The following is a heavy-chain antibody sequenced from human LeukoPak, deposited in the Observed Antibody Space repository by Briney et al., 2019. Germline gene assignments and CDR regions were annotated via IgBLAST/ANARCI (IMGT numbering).Heavy chain of an antibody. V-gene: IGHV4-30-2*01. CDR3: ARDGGQGWFDP. Sequence: SETLSLTCAVSGGSISSGGYSWSWIRQPPGKGLEWIGYIYHSGSTYYNPSLKSRVTISVDRSKNQFSLKLSSVTAADTAVCYCARDGGQGWFDPWGQGTLVTVSS. J-gene: IGHJ5*02. D-gene: IGHD4-23*01. CDR2: IYHSGST. CDR1: GGSISSGGYS.